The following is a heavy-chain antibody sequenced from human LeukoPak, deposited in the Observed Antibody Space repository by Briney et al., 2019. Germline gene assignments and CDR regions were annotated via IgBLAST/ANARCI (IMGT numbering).Heavy chain of an antibody. CDR3: ARLGTGFSFDY. D-gene: IGHD1-14*01. Sequence: GGSLRLSCAASGFTVSSNYMSWVRQAPGKGLEWVSVIYSGGSTYYADSVKGRFTISRGNSKNTLYLQMNSLRAEDTAVYYCARLGTGFSFDYWGQGTLVTVSS. CDR1: GFTVSSNY. CDR2: IYSGGST. J-gene: IGHJ4*02. V-gene: IGHV3-66*01.